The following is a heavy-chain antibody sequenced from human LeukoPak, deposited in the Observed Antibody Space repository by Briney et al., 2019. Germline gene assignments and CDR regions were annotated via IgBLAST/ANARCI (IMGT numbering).Heavy chain of an antibody. Sequence: ASVKVSFKPYGYTLTGYYMHWVRQPPGQGLEWMGRINPKSGGTNYAQKFQGRVTITRDTSISTAYLELSRLRADDTAVYFCAREWGYYFDFWGQGTLVTVSS. CDR2: INPKSGGT. V-gene: IGHV1-2*06. CDR1: GYTLTGYY. CDR3: AREWGYYFDF. D-gene: IGHD7-27*01. J-gene: IGHJ4*02.